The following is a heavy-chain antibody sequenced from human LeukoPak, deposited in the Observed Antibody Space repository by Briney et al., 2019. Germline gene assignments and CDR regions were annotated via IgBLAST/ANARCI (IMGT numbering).Heavy chain of an antibody. CDR1: GFTFDDYG. CDR3: ARGYCSGGSCRRMDY. J-gene: IGHJ4*02. D-gene: IGHD2-15*01. V-gene: IGHV3-20*04. Sequence: GGSLRLSCAASGFTFDDYGMSWVRQAPGEGLEWVSGINWNGGSIDYTGSVKGRFTIYRDDAKNSLYLKMSSLRAEDTALCYCARGYCSGGSCRRMDYWGQGTLVTVSS. CDR2: INWNGGSI.